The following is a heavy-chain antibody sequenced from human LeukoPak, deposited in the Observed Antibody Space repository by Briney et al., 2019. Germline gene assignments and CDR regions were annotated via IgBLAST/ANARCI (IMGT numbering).Heavy chain of an antibody. CDR1: GFTFSTYA. D-gene: IGHD3-10*01. CDR2: ISGSDGST. V-gene: IGHV3-23*01. J-gene: IGHJ4*02. CDR3: ARGESHPKYYFDY. Sequence: GGYLRLYCAASGFTFSTYAMRWVRQAPGKGLEWVSSISGSDGSTYYADSVKGRFTISRDNSKNTLYLQMNSLRAEDTAVYYCARGESHPKYYFDYWGQGTLVTVSS.